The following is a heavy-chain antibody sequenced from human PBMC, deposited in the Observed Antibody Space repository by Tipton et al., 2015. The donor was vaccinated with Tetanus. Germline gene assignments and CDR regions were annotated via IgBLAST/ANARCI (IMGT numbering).Heavy chain of an antibody. D-gene: IGHD1-1*01. CDR3: ATRDWKNAFDI. Sequence: TLSLTCTVSGGSISSGDYYWSWIRQPPGKGLEWIGYIYYGGSTYYNPSLKSRVAISVDTSKNQFSLKLSSVTAADTAVYYCATRDWKNAFDIWGQGTMVPVSS. J-gene: IGHJ3*02. CDR1: GGSISSGDYY. V-gene: IGHV4-30-4*01. CDR2: IYYGGST.